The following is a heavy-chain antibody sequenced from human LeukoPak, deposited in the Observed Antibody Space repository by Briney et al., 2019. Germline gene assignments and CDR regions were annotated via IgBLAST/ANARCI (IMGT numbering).Heavy chain of an antibody. Sequence: GASVKVSCSASGYTFTGYYMHWVRHAPGQGLVWMGWIYPNSGGTNYPQKFQGRVTMTGDTSIRTAYMELSSLRSDDTAVYYCARDRKYYDILTGYSDDAFDIWGQGTMVTVSS. CDR3: ARDRKYYDILTGYSDDAFDI. J-gene: IGHJ3*02. CDR1: GYTFTGYY. D-gene: IGHD3-9*01. V-gene: IGHV1-2*02. CDR2: IYPNSGGT.